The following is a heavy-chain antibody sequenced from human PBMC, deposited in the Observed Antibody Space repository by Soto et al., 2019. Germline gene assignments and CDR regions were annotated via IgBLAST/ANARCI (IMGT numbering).Heavy chain of an antibody. Sequence: GGSLRLSCAASGFTFSNYAMNWVRQAPGKGLEWVSAISGSGDSTYYADSVKGRFTFSRDNSKDTLYLQMNSLRAEDTAVYYCAKDGVRTHYDFWSGYPNYFDYWGQGTLVTVSS. J-gene: IGHJ4*02. CDR3: AKDGVRTHYDFWSGYPNYFDY. D-gene: IGHD3-3*01. V-gene: IGHV3-23*01. CDR2: ISGSGDST. CDR1: GFTFSNYA.